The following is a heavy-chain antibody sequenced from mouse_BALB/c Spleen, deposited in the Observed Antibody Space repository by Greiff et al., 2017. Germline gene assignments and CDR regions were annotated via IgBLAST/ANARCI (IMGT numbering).Heavy chain of an antibody. CDR3: SRDGNYEGAMDD. D-gene: IGHD2-1*01. J-gene: IGHJ4*01. V-gene: IGHV1S33*01. Sequence: LQQSGPELVTPGALVKISCKASGYTFTSYDINWVKQRPGQGLEWIGWIYPGDGSTKYNEKFKGKATLTADETSSTAYMQLSSLTSENSAVVFCSRDGNYEGAMDDWGQGTSVTVSS. CDR1: GYTFTSYD. CDR2: IYPGDGST.